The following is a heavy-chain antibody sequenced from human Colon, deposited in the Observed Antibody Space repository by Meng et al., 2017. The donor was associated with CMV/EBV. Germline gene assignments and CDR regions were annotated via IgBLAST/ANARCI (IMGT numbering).Heavy chain of an antibody. V-gene: IGHV3-21*06. CDR2: IVSSSTYI. D-gene: IGHD3-3*01. J-gene: IGHJ4*02. CDR3: ARDTISGVVAFDY. Sequence: GESLKISCAASGFTFSSYGMNWVRQAPGKGLEWVASIVSSSTYIFYADSVKGRFTISRGNGKNLLYLQMNDLRAEDTGVYYCARDTISGVVAFDYWGQGTLVTVSS. CDR1: GFTFSSYG.